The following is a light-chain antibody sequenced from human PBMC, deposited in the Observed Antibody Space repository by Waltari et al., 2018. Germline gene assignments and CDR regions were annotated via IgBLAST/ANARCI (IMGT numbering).Light chain of an antibody. Sequence: EIVMTQSPATLSVSPGERATLSCRASQSVSSDLAWYQQKPGQAPRLLIYGASTRATDIPARFSGSGSGTEFTLTISSLQSEDFAVYCCQQYNKWPRTFGQGTKVEIK. CDR3: QQYNKWPRT. CDR2: GAS. J-gene: IGKJ1*01. V-gene: IGKV3-15*01. CDR1: QSVSSD.